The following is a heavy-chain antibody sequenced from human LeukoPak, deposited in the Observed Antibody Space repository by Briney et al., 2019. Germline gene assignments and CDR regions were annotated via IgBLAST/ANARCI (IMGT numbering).Heavy chain of an antibody. CDR1: GFTFSSYA. CDR3: AKMPASYSSGWSTFDY. Sequence: GGSLRLSCAASGFTFSSYAMSWVRQVPGKGLEWVSGISASGDSTYYADSVKGRFTISRDNSKNTLYLQMNSLRAEDTAVYYCAKMPASYSSGWSTFDYWGQGNLVTVSS. J-gene: IGHJ4*02. D-gene: IGHD6-19*01. CDR2: ISASGDST. V-gene: IGHV3-23*01.